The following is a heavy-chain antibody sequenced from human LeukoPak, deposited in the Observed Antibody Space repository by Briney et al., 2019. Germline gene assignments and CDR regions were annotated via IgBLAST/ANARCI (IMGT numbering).Heavy chain of an antibody. Sequence: GGSLRLSCAASGFTFSTYGVHWVRQAPGKGLGWVAVIWHDGSSKYYADSVKGRFLLSRDNSLNTVYLQMNSLRAEDTAVYYCARDSDYGDGFDYWGQGTLVTVSS. CDR2: IWHDGSSK. J-gene: IGHJ4*02. CDR3: ARDSDYGDGFDY. V-gene: IGHV3-33*01. CDR1: GFTFSTYG. D-gene: IGHD4-17*01.